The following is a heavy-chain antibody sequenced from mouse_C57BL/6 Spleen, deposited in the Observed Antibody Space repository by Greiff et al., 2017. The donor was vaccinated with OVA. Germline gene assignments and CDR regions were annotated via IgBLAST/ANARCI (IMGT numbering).Heavy chain of an antibody. CDR3: APHSKRGNAMDY. CDR2: IYPGDGDT. D-gene: IGHD2-5*01. Sequence: QVQLQQSGPELVKPGASVKISCKASGYAFSSSWMNWVKQRPGKGLEWIGRIYPGDGDTNYNGKFKGKATLTADKSSSTAYMQLSSLTSEDSAVYFCAPHSKRGNAMDYWGQGTSVTVSS. V-gene: IGHV1-82*01. CDR1: GYAFSSSW. J-gene: IGHJ4*01.